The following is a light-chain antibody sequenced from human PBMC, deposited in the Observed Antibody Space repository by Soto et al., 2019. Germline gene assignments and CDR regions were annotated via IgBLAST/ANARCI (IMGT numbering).Light chain of an antibody. CDR1: QNVSSSY. CDR3: QQYNSYSWT. Sequence: EIVLTESPGTLSLAPGERATLSCRASQNVSSSYLAWYQQKPGQAPRLLIYGASSRATGIPDRFSGSGSGTEFTLTISSLQPDDFATYYCQQYNSYSWTFGQGTKVDI. J-gene: IGKJ1*01. V-gene: IGKV3-20*01. CDR2: GAS.